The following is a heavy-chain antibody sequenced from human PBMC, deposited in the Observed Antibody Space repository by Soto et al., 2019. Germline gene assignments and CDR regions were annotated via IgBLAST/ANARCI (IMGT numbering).Heavy chain of an antibody. CDR2: IKQDGSER. V-gene: IGHV3-7*01. CDR3: ARESEDLTSNFDY. Sequence: EVVLVESGGGLVQPGGSLRLSCAASGFSLIPYWMSWVRQAPGKGLEWVSNIKQDGSERNYVNSVKGRFTISRDNAKNSLYLEMNSLRAEDTAVYYCARESEDLTSNFDYWGQGTLVTVSS. CDR1: GFSLIPYW. J-gene: IGHJ4*02.